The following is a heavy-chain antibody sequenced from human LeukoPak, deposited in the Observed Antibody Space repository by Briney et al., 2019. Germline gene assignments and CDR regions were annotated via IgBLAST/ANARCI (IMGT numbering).Heavy chain of an antibody. CDR1: GFTFSSYA. V-gene: IGHV3-23*01. J-gene: IGHJ6*02. D-gene: IGHD3-9*01. CDR2: ISTSGGST. Sequence: GGSLRLSCAASGFTFSSYAMSWVRQAPGKGLEWVSGISTSGGSTYYADSVKGRFTISRDNSKNTLYLQMNSLRAEDTAVYYCARDSVLRYFDWIARHYGMDVWGQGTTVTVSS. CDR3: ARDSVLRYFDWIARHYGMDV.